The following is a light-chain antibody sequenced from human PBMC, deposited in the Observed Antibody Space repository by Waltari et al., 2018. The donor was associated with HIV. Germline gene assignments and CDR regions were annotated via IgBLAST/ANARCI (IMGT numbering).Light chain of an antibody. J-gene: IGKJ2*01. V-gene: IGKV1-12*01. CDR1: QAIRKW. Sequence: DFQMTQSPSSVAASVGDRVTLTCRASQAIRKWLAWYQNKPGKAPNLLNYEASRWQRGVPSRFSGSGSGTDFTLTINSLQPEDFATYYCQRADSFPRAFGQGTKVEIK. CDR2: EAS. CDR3: QRADSFPRA.